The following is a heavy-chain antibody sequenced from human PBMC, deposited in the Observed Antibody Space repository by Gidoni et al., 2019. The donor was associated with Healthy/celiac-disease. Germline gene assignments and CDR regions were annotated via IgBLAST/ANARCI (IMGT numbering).Heavy chain of an antibody. CDR1: GGTFSSYA. V-gene: IGHV1-69*06. D-gene: IGHD3-3*01. Sequence: QVQLVQSGAEVTKPGSSVKVSCKASGGTFSSYALRWVRQAPGQGLEWMGRIIPSCGTANYAQKSQGRVTSTADKSTSTAYMELSSLRSEDTAVYYCARDPGDFWSGYWGNDDAFDIWGQGTMVTVSS. J-gene: IGHJ3*02. CDR2: IIPSCGTA. CDR3: ARDPGDFWSGYWGNDDAFDI.